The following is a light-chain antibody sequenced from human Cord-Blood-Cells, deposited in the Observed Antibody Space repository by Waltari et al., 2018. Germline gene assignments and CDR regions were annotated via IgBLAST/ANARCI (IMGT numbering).Light chain of an antibody. CDR1: SSDVGGYNY. J-gene: IGLJ3*02. V-gene: IGLV2-11*01. Sequence: QSALTQPRSVSGSPGQSATISCTGTSSDVGGYNYVSWYQQHPGKAPKFMIYDVSKRPSGVPDRFSGSKSGNAASLTISGLQAEDEADYYCCSYAGSYTVFGGGTKLTVL. CDR2: DVS. CDR3: CSYAGSYTV.